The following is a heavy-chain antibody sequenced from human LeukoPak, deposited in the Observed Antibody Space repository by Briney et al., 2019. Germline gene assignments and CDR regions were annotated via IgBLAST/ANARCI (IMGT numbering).Heavy chain of an antibody. CDR2: IWDDGSNK. D-gene: IGHD5-18*01. CDR3: AKEAGYSYGYRSNPSQPFDY. J-gene: IGHJ4*02. CDR1: GFTFSSYG. Sequence: PGRSLRLSCAASGFTFSSYGMHWVRQAPGKGLEWVAVIWDDGSNKYYADSVKGRFTISRDNSKNTLYLQMHSLRAEDTAVYHSAKEAGYSYGYRSNPSQPFDYWGQATLVTVSS. V-gene: IGHV3-33*06.